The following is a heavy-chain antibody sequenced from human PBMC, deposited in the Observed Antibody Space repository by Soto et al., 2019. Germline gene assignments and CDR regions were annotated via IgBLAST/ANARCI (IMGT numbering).Heavy chain of an antibody. J-gene: IGHJ2*01. CDR1: GFTFDDYA. Sequence: DVQLVESGGGLVQPGRSLRLSCAASGFTFDDYAMHWVRQAPGKGLEWVSGISWNSGSIGYADSVKGRFTISRDNAKNSLYLQMNSLRAEDTALYYCAKVAREYQLQDWYFDLWGRGTLVTVSS. D-gene: IGHD2-2*01. CDR3: AKVAREYQLQDWYFDL. V-gene: IGHV3-9*01. CDR2: ISWNSGSI.